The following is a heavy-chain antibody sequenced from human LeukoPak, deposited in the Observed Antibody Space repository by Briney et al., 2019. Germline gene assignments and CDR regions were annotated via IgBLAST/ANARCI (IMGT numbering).Heavy chain of an antibody. V-gene: IGHV1-69*13. J-gene: IGHJ4*02. Sequence: SVKVSCKASGGTFSSYAISWVRQAPGQGLEWMGGIIPIFGTANYAQKFQGRVTITAGESTSAAYMELSSLRSEDTAVYYCARGTTVTIYYFDYWGQGTLVTVSS. CDR1: GGTFSSYA. D-gene: IGHD4-17*01. CDR2: IIPIFGTA. CDR3: ARGTTVTIYYFDY.